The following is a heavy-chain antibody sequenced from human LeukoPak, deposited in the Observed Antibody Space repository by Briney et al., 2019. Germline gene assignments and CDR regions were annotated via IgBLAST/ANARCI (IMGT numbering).Heavy chain of an antibody. CDR3: ARAPNPDFFDD. Sequence: NPSETLSLTCTVSSGSIRTSCRSWIRQPPGKGLEWIGYIYYSGSTNYNPSLKSRVTISVDTSRNQFSLKLSSVTAADTAVYYCARAPNPDFFDDWGREPWSPSPQ. CDR2: IYYSGST. D-gene: IGHD2-8*01. J-gene: IGHJ4*02. CDR1: SGSIRTSC. V-gene: IGHV4-59*01.